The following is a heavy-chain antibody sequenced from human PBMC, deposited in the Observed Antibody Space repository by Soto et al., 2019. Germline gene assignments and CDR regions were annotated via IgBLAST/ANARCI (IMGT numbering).Heavy chain of an antibody. V-gene: IGHV5-51*01. D-gene: IGHD2-2*01. CDR2: IYPGDSDT. CDR3: ARGYYTTTSCDPWFDP. J-gene: IGHJ5*02. CDR1: GYSFTSYW. Sequence: GESLKISCXGVGYSFTSYWIGWVRQMPGKGLEWMGVIYPGDSDTRYSPSFQRQVTISADKSISTVYLQWSSLKASYTAMYCCARGYYTTTSCDPWFDPWGQGTLVTVSS.